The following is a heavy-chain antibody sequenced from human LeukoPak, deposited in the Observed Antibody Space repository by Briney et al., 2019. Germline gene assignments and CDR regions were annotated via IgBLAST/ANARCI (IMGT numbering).Heavy chain of an antibody. D-gene: IGHD3-22*01. CDR2: ISGSGGST. Sequence: PGGSLRLSCAASGFTFSTYSMNWVRQAPGKGLEWVSAISGSGGSTYYADSVKGRFTISRDNSKNTLYLQMNSLRAEDTAVYYCAKDYTYYDSSGYYYIDAFDIWGQGTMVTVSS. J-gene: IGHJ3*02. CDR3: AKDYTYYDSSGYYYIDAFDI. CDR1: GFTFSTYS. V-gene: IGHV3-23*01.